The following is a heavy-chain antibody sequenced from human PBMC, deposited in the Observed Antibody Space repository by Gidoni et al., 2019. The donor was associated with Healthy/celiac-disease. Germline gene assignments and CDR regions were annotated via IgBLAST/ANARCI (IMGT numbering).Heavy chain of an antibody. Sequence: QVQLVQSGAEVKKPGASVKVSCKASGYTFTSYDINWVRQATGQGLEWMGWMNPNSGNTGYAQKFQGRVTMTRNTSISTAYMELSSLRSEDTAVYYCARALYCSSTSCYDGGNWFDPWGQGTLVTVSS. J-gene: IGHJ5*02. CDR1: GYTFTSYD. D-gene: IGHD2-2*01. V-gene: IGHV1-8*01. CDR3: ARALYCSSTSCYDGGNWFDP. CDR2: MNPNSGNT.